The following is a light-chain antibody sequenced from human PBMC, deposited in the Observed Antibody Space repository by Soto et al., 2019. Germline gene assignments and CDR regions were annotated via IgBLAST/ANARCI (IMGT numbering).Light chain of an antibody. J-gene: IGLJ1*01. CDR1: SSNIGSNY. Sequence: QSVLTQPPSASGTPGQRVNISCSGSSSNIGSNYVYWYRQFPGTAPTHLIQRNNQQPSAGPARFSGSKSGTSASLAISGVLSAEEADYYCGRWDDSRGGPVFGTGTKVTVL. CDR2: RNN. CDR3: GRWDDSRGGPV. V-gene: IGLV1-47*01.